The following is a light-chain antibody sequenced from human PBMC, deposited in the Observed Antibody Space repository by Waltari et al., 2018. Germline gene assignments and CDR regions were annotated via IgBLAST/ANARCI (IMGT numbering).Light chain of an antibody. CDR1: SSDVGAYNY. V-gene: IGLV2-8*01. CDR3: SSYGGSNNFAV. CDR2: DVN. Sequence: QSALTQPPSASGSLGQSVTISCTGSSSDVGAYNYVSWYQQHPGKVPKLIIYDVNQRPSGVPHRVSGSKSGNTASLTVSGLQADDEADYYCSSYGGSNNFAVFGGGTKLTVL. J-gene: IGLJ2*01.